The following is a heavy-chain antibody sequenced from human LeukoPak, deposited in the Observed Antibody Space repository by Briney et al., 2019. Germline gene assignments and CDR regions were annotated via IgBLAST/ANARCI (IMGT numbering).Heavy chain of an antibody. CDR2: ISWNSGSI. CDR3: ARDYHNKGHDY. V-gene: IGHV3-9*01. CDR1: GFTFDDYA. J-gene: IGHJ4*02. D-gene: IGHD2/OR15-2a*01. Sequence: PGGSLRLSCAASGFTFDDYAMHWVRQAPGKGLEWVSGISWNSGSIGYADSVKGRFTISRDNAKNSLYLQMSSLRAEDTAIYYCARDYHNKGHDYWGPGTLVTVSS.